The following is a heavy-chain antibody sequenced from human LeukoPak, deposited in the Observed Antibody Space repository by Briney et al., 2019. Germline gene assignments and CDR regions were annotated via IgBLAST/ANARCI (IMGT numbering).Heavy chain of an antibody. CDR2: ITGSGGNT. CDR3: AKWGDFDVLTGYYVPDF. V-gene: IGHV3-23*01. Sequence: PGASLRLSCAASGFTFSNYAMSWVRQAPGKGLEWVSAITGSGGNTYYEDSVKGRFTISRDNSKNTLYLQMNSLRDEDTAVYYCAKWGDFDVLTGYYVPDFWGQGTLVTVSS. CDR1: GFTFSNYA. D-gene: IGHD3-9*01. J-gene: IGHJ4*02.